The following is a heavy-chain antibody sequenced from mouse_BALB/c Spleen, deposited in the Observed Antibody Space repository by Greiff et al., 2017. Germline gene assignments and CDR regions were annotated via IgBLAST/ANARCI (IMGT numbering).Heavy chain of an antibody. V-gene: IGHV1-7*01. CDR1: GYTFTSYW. J-gene: IGHJ3*01. D-gene: IGHD3-1*01. Sequence: VKLMESGAELAKPGASVKMSCKASGYTFTSYWMHWVKQRPGQGLEWIGYINPSTGYTEYNQKFKDKATLTADKSSSTAYMQLSSLTSEDSAVYYCARSGWEASFAYWGQGTLVTVSA. CDR3: ARSGWEASFAY. CDR2: INPSTGYT.